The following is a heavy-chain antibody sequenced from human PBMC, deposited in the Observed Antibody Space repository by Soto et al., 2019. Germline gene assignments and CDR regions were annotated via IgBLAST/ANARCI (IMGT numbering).Heavy chain of an antibody. CDR2: IYYTGST. J-gene: IGHJ4*02. Sequence: SETLSLTCTVSGDSISTSAYYWGWVRQPPGKGLEWVGTIYYTGSTYYNPPLESRVTMSLQTSKNQFSLNLTSVTAADTAVYYCARLGGVIAASDFDYWGQGDLVTVS. CDR3: ARLGGVIAASDFDY. V-gene: IGHV4-39*01. CDR1: GDSISTSAYY. D-gene: IGHD2-15*01.